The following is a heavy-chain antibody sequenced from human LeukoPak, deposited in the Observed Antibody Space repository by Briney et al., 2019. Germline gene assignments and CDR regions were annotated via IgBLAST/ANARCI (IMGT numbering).Heavy chain of an antibody. J-gene: IGHJ5*02. CDR3: ARDFGLGESVYYDFWSGSSSPGWFDP. CDR2: IIPIFGTA. CDR1: GGTFSSYA. V-gene: IGHV1-69*06. Sequence: GASVKVSCKASGGTFSSYAISWVRQAPGQGLEWMGGIIPIFGTANYAQKFQGRVTITADKSTSTAYMELSSLRSEDTAVYYCARDFGLGESVYYDFWSGSSSPGWFDPWGQGTLVTVSS. D-gene: IGHD3-3*01.